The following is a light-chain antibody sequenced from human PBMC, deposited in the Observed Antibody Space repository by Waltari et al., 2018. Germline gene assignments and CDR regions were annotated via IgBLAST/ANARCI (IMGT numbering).Light chain of an antibody. J-gene: IGKJ2*01. Sequence: ETVMTQSPATLSVSPGERATLSCGASQSVYSDLAWYQQKPGQAPRLLIFGASTRATGIPARFSGSGSGTEFTLTISSPQSEDSAVYYCQQYISWPRTFGQGTKLEI. CDR2: GAS. V-gene: IGKV3-15*01. CDR1: QSVYSD. CDR3: QQYISWPRT.